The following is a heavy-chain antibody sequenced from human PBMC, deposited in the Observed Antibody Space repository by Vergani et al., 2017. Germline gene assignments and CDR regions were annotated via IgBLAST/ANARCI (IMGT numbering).Heavy chain of an antibody. CDR1: GYTFTNNP. CDR3: ARGRQWRLTEYLYGMDV. V-gene: IGHV7-4-1*02. J-gene: IGHJ6*04. CDR2: INTNSGNP. D-gene: IGHD6-19*01. Sequence: QVQLLQSGSELKKPGASVRTSCEASGYTFTNNPLIWVRQAPGQGFGFMGWINTNSGNPTYAPGFTGRFVFSMDTSVSTAYLQISGLKAEDSAVYYCARGRQWRLTEYLYGMDVWLEAATVTVSS.